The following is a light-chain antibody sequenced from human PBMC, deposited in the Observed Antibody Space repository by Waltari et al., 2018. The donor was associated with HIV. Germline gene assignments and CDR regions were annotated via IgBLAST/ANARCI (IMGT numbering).Light chain of an antibody. CDR3: SSYAGSAVV. Sequence: QSALTQPPSASGSRGQSVTLSCTGTSSDVGAYHYVSWYKQYPGMAPKLIIYEVNKRPSGVPDRFSGSKSGNTASLTVSGLQAEDEADFYCSSYAGSAVVFGGGTKLTVL. J-gene: IGLJ2*01. CDR1: SSDVGAYHY. V-gene: IGLV2-8*01. CDR2: EVN.